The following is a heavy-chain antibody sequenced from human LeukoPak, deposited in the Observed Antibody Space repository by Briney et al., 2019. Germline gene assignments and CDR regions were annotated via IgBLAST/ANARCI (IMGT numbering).Heavy chain of an antibody. J-gene: IGHJ4*02. D-gene: IGHD2-21*01. CDR1: GLMFDDYD. Sequence: PGGSLRLSCAASGLMFDDYDMSWVRQAPGKGLEWVSGINWNAGSTAYADSVKGRFTISRDNAKNSLYLQMTSLRAEDTALYYCARAFKYSMSGYYFDYWGQGTLVTVSS. CDR3: ARAFKYSMSGYYFDY. V-gene: IGHV3-20*04. CDR2: INWNAGST.